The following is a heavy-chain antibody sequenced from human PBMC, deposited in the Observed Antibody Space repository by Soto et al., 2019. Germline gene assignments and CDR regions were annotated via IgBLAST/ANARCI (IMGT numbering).Heavy chain of an antibody. CDR2: IFDSGGT. V-gene: IGHV4-59*01. J-gene: IGHJ4*02. D-gene: IGHD6-25*01. CDR1: GDSIRNYY. CDR3: AREGKAGIGY. Sequence: SETLSLTCTVSGDSIRNYYWSWIRQPPGKGLEWIGYIFDSGGTNYNPSLKSRVTISVDTSKNHLSLRLSSVTAADTAVYYCAREGKAGIGYWGQGTPVTVSS.